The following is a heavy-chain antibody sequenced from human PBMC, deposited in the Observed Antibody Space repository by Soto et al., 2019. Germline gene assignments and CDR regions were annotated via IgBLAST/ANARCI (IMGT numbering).Heavy chain of an antibody. Sequence: LPETLSLTCAVSVGSISSSNWWIWVRQPPWKGLEWIGEIYHSGSTNYNPSLRSRVTISVDKSKNQFSLKLSSLTAADTAAYYCARSVGYSSGWVIDYWGQGTLLTVSS. CDR2: IYHSGST. CDR1: VGSISSSNW. CDR3: ARSVGYSSGWVIDY. J-gene: IGHJ4*02. V-gene: IGHV4-4*03. D-gene: IGHD6-19*01.